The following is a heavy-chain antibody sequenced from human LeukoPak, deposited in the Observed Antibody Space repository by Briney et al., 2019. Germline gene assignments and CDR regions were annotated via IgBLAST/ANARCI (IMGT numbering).Heavy chain of an antibody. V-gene: IGHV3-30-3*01. J-gene: IGHJ4*02. CDR3: AKDRWLQSPNYFDY. D-gene: IGHD5-24*01. CDR2: ISYDGSNK. Sequence: PGGSLRLSCAASGFTFSSYAMHWVRQAPGKGLGWVAVISYDGSNKYYADSVKGRFTISRDNSKNTLYLQMNSLRAEDTAVYYCAKDRWLQSPNYFDYWGQGTLVTVSS. CDR1: GFTFSSYA.